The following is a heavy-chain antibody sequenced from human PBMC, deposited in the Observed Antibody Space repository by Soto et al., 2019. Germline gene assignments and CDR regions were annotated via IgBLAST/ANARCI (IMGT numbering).Heavy chain of an antibody. Sequence: GGSLRLSCAASGFTFSNAWMSWVRQAPGKGLEWVGRIKSKTDGGTTDYAAPVKGRFTISRDNSKNTLYLQMNSLKTEDTAVYYCTTDEVDWNYASRGKQWGQGTLVTVSS. D-gene: IGHD1-7*01. CDR3: TTDEVDWNYASRGKQ. CDR2: IKSKTDGGTT. CDR1: GFTFSNAW. V-gene: IGHV3-15*01. J-gene: IGHJ4*02.